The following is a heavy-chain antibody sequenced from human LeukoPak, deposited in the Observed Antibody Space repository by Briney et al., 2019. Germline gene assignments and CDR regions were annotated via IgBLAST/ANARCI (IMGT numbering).Heavy chain of an antibody. V-gene: IGHV1-69*13. D-gene: IGHD1-14*01. CDR2: IIPIFGTA. Sequence: SVKVSCKASGGTLSSYAISWVRQAPGQRLEWMGGIIPIFGTANYAQKFQGRVTITADESTSTAYMELSSLRSEDTAVYYCARENPTPSAFDIWGQGTMVTVSS. J-gene: IGHJ3*02. CDR1: GGTLSSYA. CDR3: ARENPTPSAFDI.